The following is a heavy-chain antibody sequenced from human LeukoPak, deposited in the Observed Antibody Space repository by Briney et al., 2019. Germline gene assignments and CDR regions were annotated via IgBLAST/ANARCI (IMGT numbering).Heavy chain of an antibody. CDR2: INPNSGGT. CDR1: GYTFTGYY. J-gene: IGHJ4*02. V-gene: IGHV1-2*02. Sequence: ASVKVSCKASGYTFTGYYMHWVRQAPGQGLEWMGWINPNSGGTNYAQKFQGRVTMTRDTSISTAYMELSRLRSDDTAVYCCARSGGGEYYDILTGYSQFDYWGQGTLVTVSS. CDR3: ARSGGGEYYDILTGYSQFDY. D-gene: IGHD3-9*01.